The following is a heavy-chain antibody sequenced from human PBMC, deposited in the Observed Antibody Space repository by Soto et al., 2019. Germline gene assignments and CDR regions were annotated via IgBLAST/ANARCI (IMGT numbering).Heavy chain of an antibody. CDR1: GDSIRSSDL. V-gene: IGHV4-4*02. Sequence: PSGSPSLTCAACGDSIRSSDLWGSVRQPPGKGLEWIGEIYYSGSTYYNPSLKSRVTVSVDTSKNQFSLKLSSVTAADTAVYYCARHPIDFWFDPWGQGTLVTVSS. J-gene: IGHJ5*02. CDR2: IYYSGST. CDR3: ARHPIDFWFDP. D-gene: IGHD3-9*01.